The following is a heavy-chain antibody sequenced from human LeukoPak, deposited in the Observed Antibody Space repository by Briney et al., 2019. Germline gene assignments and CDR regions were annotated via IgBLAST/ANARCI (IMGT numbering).Heavy chain of an antibody. CDR2: ISGSGGST. CDR3: AKSLLIAVAEGLFDY. CDR1: GFTFSSYA. V-gene: IGHV3-23*01. D-gene: IGHD6-19*01. Sequence: GGSLRLSCAASGFTFSSYAMSWVRQAPGKGLEWVSAISGSGGSTYYADSVKGRSTISRDNSKNTLYLQMNSLRAEDTAVYYCAKSLLIAVAEGLFDYWGQGTLVTVSS. J-gene: IGHJ4*02.